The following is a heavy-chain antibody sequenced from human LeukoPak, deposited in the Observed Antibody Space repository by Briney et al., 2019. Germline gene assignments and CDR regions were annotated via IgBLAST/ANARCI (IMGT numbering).Heavy chain of an antibody. V-gene: IGHV3-21*01. CDR1: GFTISGYS. Sequence: GGSLRLSCTDSGFTISGYSMIWVRQAPGKGLEWVSSISSSSSYIYYADSVKGRFTISRGNAKNSLYLQMNSLRAEDTAVYYCARDRGFSYSGYDYQPSGYWGQGTLVTVSS. CDR2: ISSSSSYI. CDR3: ARDRGFSYSGYDYQPSGY. J-gene: IGHJ4*02. D-gene: IGHD5-12*01.